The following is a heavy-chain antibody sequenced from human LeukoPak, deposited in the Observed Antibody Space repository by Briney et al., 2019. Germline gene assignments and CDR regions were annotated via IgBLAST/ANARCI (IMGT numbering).Heavy chain of an antibody. CDR2: IYYSGST. CDR3: ARGRPKPYFDY. V-gene: IGHV4-59*01. J-gene: IGHJ4*02. CDR1: GGSISSYY. Sequence: SETLSLTCTVSGGSISSYYWSWIRQPPGKGLEWIGYIYYSGSTNYNPSLKSRVTISVDTSKNQFSLKLNSVTAADTAVYYCARGRPKPYFDYWGQGTLVTVSS.